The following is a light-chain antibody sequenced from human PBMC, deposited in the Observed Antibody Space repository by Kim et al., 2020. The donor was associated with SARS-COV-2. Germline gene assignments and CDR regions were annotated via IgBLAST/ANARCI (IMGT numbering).Light chain of an antibody. CDR2: EAS. CDR3: QQRGS. CDR1: QGVSNY. Sequence: GTLCLAPGDRATLSCRASQGVSNYLAWYQQKPGQPPWLLLYEASKRAAGIPARFSGSGSGTDFPLTISRLEPGDSAVYFCQQRGSFGQGTRLEIK. V-gene: IGKV3-11*01. J-gene: IGKJ5*01.